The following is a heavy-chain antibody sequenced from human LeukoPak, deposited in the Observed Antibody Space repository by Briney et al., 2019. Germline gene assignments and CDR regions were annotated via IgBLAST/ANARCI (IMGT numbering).Heavy chain of an antibody. D-gene: IGHD3-22*01. CDR1: GYTFTSYG. J-gene: IGHJ3*02. CDR2: ISAYNGNT. Sequence: ASVKVSCKASGYTFTSYGISWVRQAPGQGLEWMGWISAYNGNTNYAQKLQGRVTMTTDTPTSTAYMELRSLRSDDTAVYYCAVQFDYYDSSEDAFDIWGQGTMVTVSS. V-gene: IGHV1-18*01. CDR3: AVQFDYYDSSEDAFDI.